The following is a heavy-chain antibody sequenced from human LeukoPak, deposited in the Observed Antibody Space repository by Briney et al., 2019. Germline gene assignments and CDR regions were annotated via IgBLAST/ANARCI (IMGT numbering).Heavy chain of an antibody. CDR3: ARGQQRSFYYYYYGMDV. CDR2: MNPNSGNT. CDR1: GYTFTSYD. J-gene: IGHJ6*02. V-gene: IGHV1-8*01. D-gene: IGHD6-13*01. Sequence: ASVKVSCKASGYTFTSYDINWVRQATGQGLEWMGWMNPNSGNTGYAQKFQGRVTMTRNTSISTAYMELSGLRSEDTAVYYCARGQQRSFYYYYYGMDVWGQGTTVTASS.